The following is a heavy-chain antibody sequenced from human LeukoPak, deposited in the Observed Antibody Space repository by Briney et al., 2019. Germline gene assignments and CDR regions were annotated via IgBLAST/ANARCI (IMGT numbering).Heavy chain of an antibody. CDR3: ASTNSGTYNWFDP. D-gene: IGHD1-26*01. Sequence: ASVKVSCKASGYTFAAYYIHWVRQAPGQGLEWMGWINPNSGDTKYAQKFEGRVTMTRDTSITTAYMELSSLRSEDTAVYYCASTNSGTYNWFDPWGQGTLVTVSS. CDR1: GYTFAAYY. CDR2: INPNSGDT. J-gene: IGHJ5*02. V-gene: IGHV1-2*02.